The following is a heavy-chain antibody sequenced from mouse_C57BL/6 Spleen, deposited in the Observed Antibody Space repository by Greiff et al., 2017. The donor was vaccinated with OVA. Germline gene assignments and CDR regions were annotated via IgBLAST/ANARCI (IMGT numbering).Heavy chain of an antibody. CDR1: GYSITSGYY. CDR2: ISYDGSN. V-gene: IGHV3-6*01. CDR3: ARAQRGWYFDV. J-gene: IGHJ1*03. Sequence: EVKLQESGPGLVKPSQSLSLTCSVTGYSITSGYYWNWIRQFPGNKLEWMGYISYDGSNNYNPSLKNRISITRDTSKNQFFLKLNSVTTEDTATYYCARAQRGWYFDVWGTGTTVTVSS.